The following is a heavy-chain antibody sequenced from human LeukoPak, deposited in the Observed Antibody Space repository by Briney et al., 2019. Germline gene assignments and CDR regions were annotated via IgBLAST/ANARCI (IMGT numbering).Heavy chain of an antibody. CDR3: ARGYCSSTSCYRRNYYYYMDV. V-gene: IGHV4-59*01. CDR1: GGSISSYY. Sequence: SETLSLTCTVSGGSISSYYWSWIRQPPGKGLEGIGYIYYSGRTNYNPSLKSRVTISVDTSKNQFSLKLSSVTAADTAVYYCARGYCSSTSCYRRNYYYYMDVWGKGTTVTVSS. J-gene: IGHJ6*03. CDR2: IYYSGRT. D-gene: IGHD2-2*02.